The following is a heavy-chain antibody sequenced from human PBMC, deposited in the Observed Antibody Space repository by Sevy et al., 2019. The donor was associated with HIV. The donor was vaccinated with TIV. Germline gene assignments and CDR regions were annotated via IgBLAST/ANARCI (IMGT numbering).Heavy chain of an antibody. CDR2: ISYDGSNK. CDR1: GFTFSSYA. CDR3: ARDLNSGYAIYYYYGMDV. Sequence: GGSLRLSCAASGFTFSSYAMSWVRQAPGKGLEWVTVISYDGSNKYYADSVKGGFTISRDTSKSTVYLQMDSLRAEDTAVYYCARDLNSGYAIYYYYGMDVWGQGTTVTVSS. D-gene: IGHD5-12*01. V-gene: IGHV3-30*04. J-gene: IGHJ6*02.